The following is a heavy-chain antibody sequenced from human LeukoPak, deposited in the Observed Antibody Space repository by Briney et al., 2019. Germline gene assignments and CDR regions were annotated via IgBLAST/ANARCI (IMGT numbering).Heavy chain of an antibody. CDR1: GGSFSGYY. J-gene: IGHJ3*02. Sequence: SETLSLTCAVYGGSFSGYYWSWIHQPPGKGLEWIGEINHSGSTNYNPSLKSRVTISVDTSKNQFSLKLSSVTAADTAVYYCARCKDDSSGSSDEAFDIWGQGTMSPSLQ. CDR3: ARCKDDSSGSSDEAFDI. D-gene: IGHD3-22*01. V-gene: IGHV4-34*01. CDR2: INHSGST.